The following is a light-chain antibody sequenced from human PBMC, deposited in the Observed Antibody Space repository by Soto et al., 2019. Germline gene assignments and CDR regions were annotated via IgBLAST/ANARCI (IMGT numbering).Light chain of an antibody. CDR1: PSVSSN. CDR2: DAS. J-gene: IGKJ1*01. Sequence: EIVITQSPATLSVSPGERATLSCRASPSVSSNLAWYQQKPGQAPRLLIYDASTRATGIPARFSGSGSGTEFTLTISSLQSEDFVLYYCQQYTNWRTFGQGTKV. CDR3: QQYTNWRT. V-gene: IGKV3-15*01.